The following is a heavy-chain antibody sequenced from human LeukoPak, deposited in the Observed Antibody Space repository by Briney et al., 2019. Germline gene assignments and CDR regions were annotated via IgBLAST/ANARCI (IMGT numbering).Heavy chain of an antibody. Sequence: ASVKVSCKASGYTFTNYYMHWVRQAPGQGLEWMGIINPSGGSTNYAQKFQGRVTMTRDTSTSTVYMELSSLRSDDTAVYYCAREEEWLCFDPWGQGTLVTVSS. D-gene: IGHD3-3*01. CDR1: GYTFTNYY. CDR3: AREEEWLCFDP. V-gene: IGHV1-46*01. CDR2: INPSGGST. J-gene: IGHJ5*02.